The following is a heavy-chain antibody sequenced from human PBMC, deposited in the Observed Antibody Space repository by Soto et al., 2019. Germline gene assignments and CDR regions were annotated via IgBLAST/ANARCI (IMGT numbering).Heavy chain of an antibody. Sequence: GGSLSLSCAASGFTFSSYAMSWVRPATGKGLEWVSAISGSGGSTYYADSVKGRFTISRDNSKNTLYLQMNSLRAEDTAVYYCAKGVAVAGSDYFDYWGQGTLVTVSS. V-gene: IGHV3-23*01. CDR3: AKGVAVAGSDYFDY. J-gene: IGHJ4*02. D-gene: IGHD6-19*01. CDR1: GFTFSSYA. CDR2: ISGSGGST.